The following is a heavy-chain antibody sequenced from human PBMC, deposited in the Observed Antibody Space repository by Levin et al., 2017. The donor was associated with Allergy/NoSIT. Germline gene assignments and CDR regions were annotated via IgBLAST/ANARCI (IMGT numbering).Heavy chain of an antibody. CDR3: ARDRGCGGACGEGWFDP. V-gene: IGHV4-31*03. J-gene: IGHJ5*02. CDR2: TYHNGIT. D-gene: IGHD2-21*02. CDR1: GGSIRSDGSY. Sequence: SQTLSLTCSVSGGSIRSDGSYWSWIRQHPGKGLEWIGNTYHNGITSYNPSLKSRLTISADTSKNQFSLMLYSVTSADTAVYYCARDRGCGGACGEGWFDPWGQGILVSVSS.